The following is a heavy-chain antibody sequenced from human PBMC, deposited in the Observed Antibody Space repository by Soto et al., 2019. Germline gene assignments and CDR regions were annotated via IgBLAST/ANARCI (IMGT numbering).Heavy chain of an antibody. CDR3: ARELQGLYYFDY. J-gene: IGHJ4*02. CDR1: GYTFLSYA. CDR2: INAGNGNT. V-gene: IGHV1-3*01. Sequence: ASVKVSFKASGYTFLSYAIHWVLQAPGQRLEWMGWINAGNGNTKYSQKFQGRVTITRDTSASTAYMELTSLRSEDTAVYYCARELQGLYYFDYWGQGTLVTVSS. D-gene: IGHD2-15*01.